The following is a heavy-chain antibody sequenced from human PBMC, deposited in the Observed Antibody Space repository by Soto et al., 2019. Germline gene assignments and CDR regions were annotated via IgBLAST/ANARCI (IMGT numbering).Heavy chain of an antibody. J-gene: IGHJ6*02. CDR2: IYYSGST. D-gene: IGHD5-12*01. V-gene: IGHV4-30-4*01. CDR3: ARDRKWLRDISYYYYYGMDV. CDR1: GGSISSGDYY. Sequence: SETLSLTCTVSGGSISSGDYYWSWIRQPPGKGLEWIGYIYYSGSTYYNPSLKSRVTISVDTSKNQFSLKLSSVTAADTAVYYCARDRKWLRDISYYYYYGMDVWGQGTTVTV.